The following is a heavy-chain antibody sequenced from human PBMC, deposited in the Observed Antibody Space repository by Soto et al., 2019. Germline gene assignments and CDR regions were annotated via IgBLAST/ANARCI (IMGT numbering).Heavy chain of an antibody. J-gene: IGHJ5*02. Sequence: SETLSLTCAVSGGSFSGYYWSWIRKPPGKGLERIGAINHSGSTNYNPSLKSRVTISVDTSTNQFSLKLSSVTAADPAVYYCARGQRYYGSGSYYNWFDPWGQGTLVTVSS. V-gene: IGHV4-34*01. CDR1: GGSFSGYY. D-gene: IGHD3-10*01. CDR3: ARGQRYYGSGSYYNWFDP. CDR2: INHSGST.